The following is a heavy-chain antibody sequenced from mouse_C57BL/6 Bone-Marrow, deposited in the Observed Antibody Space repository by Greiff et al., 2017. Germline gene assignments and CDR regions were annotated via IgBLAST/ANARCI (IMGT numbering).Heavy chain of an antibody. Sequence: QVQLQQSGPELARPWASVKISCQAFYTFSRRLHFAMRDPNSWMQWVKQRPGQGLDGIGAIYPGNGVTGYIQKFKGKATLTADKSSSTVYRQLSSVTSGDSGVYYGARGEMDYWGQGTSVTVSS. V-gene: IGHV1-87*01. CDR3: SGDSGVYYGARGEMDY. CDR2: GQGLDGIG. CDR1: YTFS. J-gene: IGHJ4*01.